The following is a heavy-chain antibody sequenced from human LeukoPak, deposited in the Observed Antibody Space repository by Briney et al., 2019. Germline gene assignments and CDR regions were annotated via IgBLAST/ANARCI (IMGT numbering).Heavy chain of an antibody. CDR3: ASPGGYGIHAFDI. CDR1: GGSISSYY. J-gene: IGHJ3*02. Sequence: SETLSLTCTVSGGSISSYYWSWIRQPPGKGLEWIGYIYYSGSTNYNPSLKSRVTISVDTSKNQFSLKLSSVTAADTAVYYCASPGGYGIHAFDIWGQGTMVTVSS. CDR2: IYYSGST. V-gene: IGHV4-59*01. D-gene: IGHD2-8*02.